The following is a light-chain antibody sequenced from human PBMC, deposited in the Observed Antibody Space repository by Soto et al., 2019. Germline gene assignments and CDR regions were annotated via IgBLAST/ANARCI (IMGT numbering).Light chain of an antibody. J-gene: IGKJ5*01. CDR3: PQYGNSPNT. Sequence: GVTKSPGTLSLYQEERATLSCRASQSLSNNIYLAWYQQKPGQAPRLLIYGASSRATGIPNRFSGSGSGTDFTLTISSLQPEDFALYYCPQYGNSPNTFGEGTRLDIK. V-gene: IGKV3-20*01. CDR2: GAS. CDR1: QSLSNNIY.